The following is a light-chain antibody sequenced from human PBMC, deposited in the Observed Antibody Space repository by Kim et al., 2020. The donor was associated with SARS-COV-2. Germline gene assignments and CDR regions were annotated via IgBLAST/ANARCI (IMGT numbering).Light chain of an antibody. V-gene: IGKV3-20*01. J-gene: IGKJ1*01. CDR1: QSVSSSY. CDR3: QQYGRSPWT. CDR2: GAS. Sequence: SPGESATLSCRASQSVSSSYLAWYQQKPGQAPRLFIYGASSRATGIPDRFSGSGSGTDFTLTISRLEPEDLAVYYCQQYGRSPWTFGQGTKVDIK.